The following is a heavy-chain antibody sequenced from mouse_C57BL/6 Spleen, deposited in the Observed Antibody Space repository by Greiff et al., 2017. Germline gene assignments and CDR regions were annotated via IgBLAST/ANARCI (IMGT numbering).Heavy chain of an antibody. CDR3: ARTTDYAMDY. J-gene: IGHJ4*01. CDR2: IYPGDGDT. Sequence: VKLQESGAELVKPGASVKISCKASGYAFSSYWMNWVKQRPGKGLEWIGQIYPGDGDTNYNGKFKGKATLTADKSSSTAYMQLSSLTSEDSAVYFCARTTDYAMDYWGQGTSVTVSS. CDR1: GYAFSSYW. D-gene: IGHD1-1*01. V-gene: IGHV1-80*01.